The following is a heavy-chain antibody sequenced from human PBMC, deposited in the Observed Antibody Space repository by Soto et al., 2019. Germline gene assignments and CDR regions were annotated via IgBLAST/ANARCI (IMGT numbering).Heavy chain of an antibody. CDR2: TYYRSKWHT. J-gene: IGHJ4*02. Sequence: SQTLSLTCDISGDSVSSTSSIWNWIRQSPSRGLEWLGRTYYRSKWHTDYAVSVRGRITINPDTPKNQFFLQLSSVTPDYTAVYFCARDLHGTYYYDSWGQGTLVTVSS. V-gene: IGHV6-1*01. CDR1: GDSVSSTSSI. CDR3: ARDLHGTYYYDS. D-gene: IGHD1-1*01.